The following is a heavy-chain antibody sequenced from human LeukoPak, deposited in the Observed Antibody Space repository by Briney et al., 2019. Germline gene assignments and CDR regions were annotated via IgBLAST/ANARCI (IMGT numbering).Heavy chain of an antibody. CDR1: GYTFTSYG. CDR2: ISGYNGNT. V-gene: IGHV1-18*01. CDR3: ATDPGVYSSPQWAFDI. Sequence: ASVKVSCRASGYTFTSYGIAWVRQAPGQGLEWMGWISGYNGNTNYAQKLQGRVTMTTDTSTSTAYMELRSLRSEDTAVYYCATDPGVYSSPQWAFDIWGQGTMVTVSS. D-gene: IGHD6-13*01. J-gene: IGHJ3*02.